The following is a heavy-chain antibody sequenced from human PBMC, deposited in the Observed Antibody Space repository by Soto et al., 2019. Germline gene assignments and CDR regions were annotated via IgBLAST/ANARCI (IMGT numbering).Heavy chain of an antibody. CDR2: INPNSGGT. CDR3: ARHSSGSLGFDI. J-gene: IGHJ3*02. CDR1: GFTFSAYY. V-gene: IGHV1-2*04. Sequence: GASVKVSCKASGFTFSAYYIYWVRQAPGQGLEWIGWINPNSGGTNNAQKFQGWVTMTRDTSISTAYMELSRLRSDDTAVYYCARHSSGSLGFDIWGQGTMVTVSS. D-gene: IGHD6-19*01.